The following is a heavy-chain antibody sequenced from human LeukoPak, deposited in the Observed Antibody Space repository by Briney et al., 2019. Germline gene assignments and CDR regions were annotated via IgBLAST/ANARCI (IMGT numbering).Heavy chain of an antibody. V-gene: IGHV1-18*01. D-gene: IGHD6-19*01. CDR2: ISAYNGNT. CDR3: ARSAPSSSGWYVGYYYYYGMDV. CDR1: GYTFTSYG. Sequence: ATVQVSCKASGYTFTSYGISWVRQAPGQGLEWMGWISAYNGNTNYAQKLQGRVTMTTDTSTSTAYMELSSLRSEDTAVYYCARSAPSSSGWYVGYYYYYGMDVWGQGTTVTVSS. J-gene: IGHJ6*02.